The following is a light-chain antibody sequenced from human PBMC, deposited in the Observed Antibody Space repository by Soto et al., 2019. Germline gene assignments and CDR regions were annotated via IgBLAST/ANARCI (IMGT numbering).Light chain of an antibody. CDR2: DAS. V-gene: IGKV1-5*01. CDR3: QQYSFNPFT. Sequence: DIQMTQSPSTLSASVGDRVTITCRASQGISNWLAWYQQKAGKAPNLLIFDASALESGVPSRFSGSGSGTEFPLHISSLQPYDFATYYCQQYSFNPFTFGQGTTLEIK. J-gene: IGKJ2*01. CDR1: QGISNW.